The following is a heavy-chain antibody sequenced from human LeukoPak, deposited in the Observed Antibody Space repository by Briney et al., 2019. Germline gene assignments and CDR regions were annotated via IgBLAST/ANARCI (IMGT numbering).Heavy chain of an antibody. CDR3: ARVEAVATIGYYFNY. CDR2: IYSGGST. D-gene: IGHD5-24*01. CDR1: GFTVSSNY. J-gene: IGHJ4*02. Sequence: GGSLRLSCAASGFTVSSNYMSWVRQAPGKGPEWVSVIYSGGSTYYADSVKGRFTISRDNSKNTLYLQMNSLRAEDTAVFYCARVEAVATIGYYFNYWGQGTLVTVSS. V-gene: IGHV3-53*01.